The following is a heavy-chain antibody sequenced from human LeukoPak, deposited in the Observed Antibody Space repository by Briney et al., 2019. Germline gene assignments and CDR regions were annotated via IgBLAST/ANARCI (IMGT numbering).Heavy chain of an antibody. CDR3: ARASPLYETYYFDY. J-gene: IGHJ4*02. Sequence: SETLSLTCTVSGGSISSYYWSWIRQPPGKGLEWIGYIYYSGSTNYNPSLKSRVTISVDTSKNQFSLKLSSVTAADTAVYYCARASPLYETYYFDYWGQGTLVTVSS. CDR1: GGSISSYY. D-gene: IGHD5/OR15-5a*01. V-gene: IGHV4-59*01. CDR2: IYYSGST.